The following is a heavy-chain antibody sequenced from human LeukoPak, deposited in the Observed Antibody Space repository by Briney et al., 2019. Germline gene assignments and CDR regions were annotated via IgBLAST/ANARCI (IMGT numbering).Heavy chain of an antibody. D-gene: IGHD2-2*01. J-gene: IGHJ4*02. CDR2: ISISGSTI. Sequence: GGSLRLSCAASGFTFSSYEMNWVRQAPGKGLEWVSYISISGSTIHCADSVKGRFTISRNNAKNALYLQMNSLRAEDMAVYYCARDRPRVGLDYWGQGTLVTVSS. CDR3: ARDRPRVGLDY. V-gene: IGHV3-48*03. CDR1: GFTFSSYE.